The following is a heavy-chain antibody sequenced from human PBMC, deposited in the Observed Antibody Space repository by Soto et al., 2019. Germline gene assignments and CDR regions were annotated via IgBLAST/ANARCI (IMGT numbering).Heavy chain of an antibody. J-gene: IGHJ4*02. D-gene: IGHD3-22*01. Sequence: GGSLRLSCAASGFSVSGNYMTWVRQAPGKGLEWVSLISGADSTYYADSVKGRFTISRDSSNNQLYLQMNSLRVEDTAVYYCARWNYDTTGYYKGALDYWGQGTLVTVSS. CDR3: ARWNYDTTGYYKGALDY. CDR2: ISGADST. V-gene: IGHV3-53*01. CDR1: GFSVSGNY.